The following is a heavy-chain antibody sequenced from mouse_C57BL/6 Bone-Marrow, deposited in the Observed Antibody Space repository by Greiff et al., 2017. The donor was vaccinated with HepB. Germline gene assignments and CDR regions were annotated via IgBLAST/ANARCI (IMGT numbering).Heavy chain of an antibody. CDR2: IDPSDSYT. Sequence: QVQLQQPGAELVMPGASVKLSCKASGYTFTSYWMHWVKQRPGQGLEWIGEIDPSDSYTNYNQKFKGQSTLTVDKSSSTAYMQLSSLTSEDSAVYYCARHRKFFDYWGQGTTLTVSS. CDR1: GYTFTSYW. J-gene: IGHJ2*01. V-gene: IGHV1-69*01. CDR3: ARHRKFFDY.